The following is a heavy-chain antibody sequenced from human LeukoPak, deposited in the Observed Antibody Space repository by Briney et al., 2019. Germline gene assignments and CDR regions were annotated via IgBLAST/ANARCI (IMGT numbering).Heavy chain of an antibody. D-gene: IGHD6-19*01. J-gene: IGHJ4*02. CDR3: ARDANKAMTTSGWYGTLDY. V-gene: IGHV3-23*01. CDR2: ISGSGGST. CDR1: GFTFSSYA. Sequence: GGSLRLSCAASGFTFSSYAMSWVRQAPGKGLEWVSAISGSGGSTYYADSVKGRFTISRDNAKNSLYLQMNSLSAEDTAVYYCARDANKAMTTSGWYGTLDYWGQGALVTVSS.